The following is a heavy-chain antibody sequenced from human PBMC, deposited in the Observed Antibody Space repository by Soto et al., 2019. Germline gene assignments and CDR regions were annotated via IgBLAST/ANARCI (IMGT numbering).Heavy chain of an antibody. D-gene: IGHD6-19*01. V-gene: IGHV3-33*01. CDR1: GFTFSSYG. J-gene: IGHJ4*02. CDR2: IWRDGSNN. Sequence: PGGYLRLSCAASGFTFSSYGMHWVRQAPGKGLEWVALIWRDGSNNKYADSVKGRFTISRDNSKNTLHLQMNSLRAEDTAIYYCARDADTQGYTCGGSAWVFDSCGQGTLVTVSS. CDR3: ARDADTQGYTCGGSAWVFDS.